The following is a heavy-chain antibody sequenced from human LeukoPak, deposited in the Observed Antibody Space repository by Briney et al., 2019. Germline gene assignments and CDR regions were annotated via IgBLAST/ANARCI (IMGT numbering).Heavy chain of an antibody. CDR1: GGTFSSYA. V-gene: IGHV1-69*04. Sequence: SVKVSCKASGGTFSSYAISWVRQAPGQGLEWMGRTIPILGIANYAQKFQGRVTITADKSTSTAYMELSSLRSEDTAVYYCARPSGSYYGPFDYWGQGTLVTVSS. CDR2: TIPILGIA. CDR3: ARPSGSYYGPFDY. D-gene: IGHD1-26*01. J-gene: IGHJ4*02.